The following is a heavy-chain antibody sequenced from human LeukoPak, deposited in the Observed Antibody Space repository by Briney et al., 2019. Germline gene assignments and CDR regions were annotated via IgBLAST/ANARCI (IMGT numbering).Heavy chain of an antibody. J-gene: IGHJ4*02. V-gene: IGHV1-18*04. CDR3: AKLGVSGYFDY. D-gene: IGHD1-26*01. Sequence: ASVKVSCKASGYTFTTYGITWVRQALGQGLEWMGWISAYNGNTNYAQKFQGRVTMTTDTSTTTAYMELRSLRSDDTAVYYCAKLGVSGYFDYWGQGSLVTVSS. CDR2: ISAYNGNT. CDR1: GYTFTTYG.